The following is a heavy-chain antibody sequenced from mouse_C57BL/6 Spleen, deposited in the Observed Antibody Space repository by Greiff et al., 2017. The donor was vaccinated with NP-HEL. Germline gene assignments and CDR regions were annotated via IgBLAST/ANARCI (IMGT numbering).Heavy chain of an antibody. CDR2: IHPNSGST. Sequence: VQLQESGAELVKPGASVKLSCKASGYTFTSYWMHWVKQRPGQGLEWIGMIHPNSGSTNYNEKFKSKATLTVDKSSSTAYMQLSSLTSEDSAVYYCARGLLRGFDYWGQGTTLTVSS. CDR1: GYTFTSYW. J-gene: IGHJ2*01. CDR3: ARGLLRGFDY. V-gene: IGHV1-64*01. D-gene: IGHD1-1*01.